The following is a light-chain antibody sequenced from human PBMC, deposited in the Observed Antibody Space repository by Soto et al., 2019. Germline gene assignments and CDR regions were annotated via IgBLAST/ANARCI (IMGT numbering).Light chain of an antibody. CDR1: QAISNY. V-gene: IGKV1-13*02. J-gene: IGKJ5*01. CDR2: DGS. CDR3: QQFNSYPLT. Sequence: AIQLTQSPSSLSASVGDRVTTTCRASQAISNYLAWYQQKPGKTPQLLIYDGSSLESGVPSRFSGSGSGTDFTLSISSLQPEDFATYYCQQFNSYPLTFGQGTRLEIK.